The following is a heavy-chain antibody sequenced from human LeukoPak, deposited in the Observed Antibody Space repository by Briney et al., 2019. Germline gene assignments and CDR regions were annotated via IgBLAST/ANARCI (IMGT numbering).Heavy chain of an antibody. CDR1: GGTFSSYA. CDR2: IIPIFGTA. V-gene: IGHV1-69*13. Sequence: GAAVKVSCKASGGTFSSYAISWVRQAPGQGLEWMGGIIPIFGTANYAQKFQGRVTITADESTSTAYMELSSLRSDDTAVYYCARGRDSSSWFDYWGQGTLVTVSS. D-gene: IGHD6-13*01. J-gene: IGHJ4*02. CDR3: ARGRDSSSWFDY.